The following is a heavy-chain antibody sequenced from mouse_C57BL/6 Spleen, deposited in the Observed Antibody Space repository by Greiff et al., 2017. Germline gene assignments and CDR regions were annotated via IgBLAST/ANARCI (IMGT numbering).Heavy chain of an antibody. CDR2: IDPEDGET. D-gene: IGHD6-1*01. CDR3: ARPLAVRADYYAMDY. V-gene: IGHV14-2*01. Sequence: VQLQQSGAELVKPGASVKLSCTASGFNIKDYYMHWVKQRTEQGLEWIGRIDPEDGETKYAPKFQGKATITADTSSNTAYLQLSSLTSEDTAVYDCARPLAVRADYYAMDYWGQGTSVTVSS. J-gene: IGHJ4*01. CDR1: GFNIKDYY.